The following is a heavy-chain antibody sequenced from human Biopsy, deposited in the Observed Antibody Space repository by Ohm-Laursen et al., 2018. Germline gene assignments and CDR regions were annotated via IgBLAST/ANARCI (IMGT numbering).Heavy chain of an antibody. CDR2: ISETSSHI. V-gene: IGHV3-21*01. CDR1: GFSVSSCD. CDR3: ARDSSRRAREGGMDV. D-gene: IGHD6-6*01. J-gene: IGHJ6*02. Sequence: SLRLSCSASGFSVSSCDMNWVRQAPGKGLEWVSYISETSSHIYDADSVRGRSTVARDIVKNSLYLQLNSLRVEDTAVYYCARDSSRRAREGGMDVWGQGTTVTVSS.